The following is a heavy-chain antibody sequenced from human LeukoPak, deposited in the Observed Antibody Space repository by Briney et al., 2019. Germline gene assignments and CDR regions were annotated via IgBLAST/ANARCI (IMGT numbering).Heavy chain of an antibody. D-gene: IGHD3-22*01. Sequence: SETLSLTCTVSGGSISSYYWTWIRQPAGKGLEWIGRIYSSGSTNYNPSLKSRVIMSVDKSQNQFSLKLSSVTAADTAVYYCARARDYYDSSSYPNWFDPWGRGTLVTVSS. CDR2: IYSSGST. J-gene: IGHJ5*02. V-gene: IGHV4-4*07. CDR1: GGSISSYY. CDR3: ARARDYYDSSSYPNWFDP.